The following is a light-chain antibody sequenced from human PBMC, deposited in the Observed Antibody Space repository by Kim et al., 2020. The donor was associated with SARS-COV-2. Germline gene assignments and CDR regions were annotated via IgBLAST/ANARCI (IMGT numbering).Light chain of an antibody. CDR3: SSYAGSNKWV. CDR1: NGAVGGYNY. J-gene: IGLJ3*02. Sequence: GQSSTLSCTGTNGAVGGYNYVYWYRQHPGKAPKPVIYEVSKRPSGVPDRFSGSKSGNAASLTVSGLQAEDEADYYCSSYAGSNKWVFGGGTQLTVL. CDR2: EVS. V-gene: IGLV2-8*01.